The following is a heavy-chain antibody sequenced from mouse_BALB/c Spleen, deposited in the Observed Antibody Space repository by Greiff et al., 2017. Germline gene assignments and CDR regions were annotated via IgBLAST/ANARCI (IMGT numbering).Heavy chain of an antibody. CDR1: GFTFSSYA. J-gene: IGHJ4*01. CDR2: ISSGGSYT. CDR3: ARDRMDY. Sequence: DVMLVESGGGLVKPGGSLKLSCAASGFTFSSYAMSWVRQSPEKRLEWVAEISSGGSYTYYPDTVTGRFTISRDNAKNTLYLEMSSLRSEDTAMYYCARDRMDYWGQGTSVTVSS. V-gene: IGHV5-9-4*01.